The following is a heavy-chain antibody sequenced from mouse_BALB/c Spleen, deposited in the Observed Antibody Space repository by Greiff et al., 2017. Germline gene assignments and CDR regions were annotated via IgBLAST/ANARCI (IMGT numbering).Heavy chain of an antibody. Sequence: VQLQQSGAELVKPGASVKLSCTASGFNIKDTYMHWVKQRPEQGLEWIGRIDPANGNTKYDPKFQGKATITADTSSNTAYLQLSSLTSEDTAVYYCARRQTTKAMDYWGQGTSVTVSS. J-gene: IGHJ4*01. CDR1: GFNIKDTY. D-gene: IGHD3-2*01. CDR2: IDPANGNT. CDR3: ARRQTTKAMDY. V-gene: IGHV14-3*02.